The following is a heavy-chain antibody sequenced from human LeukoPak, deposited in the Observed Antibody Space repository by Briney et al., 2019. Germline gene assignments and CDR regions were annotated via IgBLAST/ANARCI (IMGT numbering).Heavy chain of an antibody. V-gene: IGHV1-46*01. CDR2: INPRGGST. CDR3: AREEVLWFGELNHFDY. CDR1: GYTFTTYY. J-gene: IGHJ4*02. D-gene: IGHD3-10*01. Sequence: GASVKVSCKASGYTFTTYYMHWVRQAPGQGLEWMGIINPRGGSTSYAQKFQGRVTMTRDMSTSTVYVELSSLRSEDTAVYYCAREEVLWFGELNHFDYWGQGTLVTVSS.